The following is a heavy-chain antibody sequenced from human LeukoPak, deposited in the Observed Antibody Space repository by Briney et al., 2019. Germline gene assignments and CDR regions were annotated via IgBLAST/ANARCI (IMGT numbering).Heavy chain of an antibody. Sequence: PSETLSLTCTVSGGSISSGSYYWSWIRQPAGKGLEWIGRIYTSGSTNYNPSLKRRVTRSVDTSKNQFSLKLSSVTAADTAVYYCARESMIVVREGGYYVEGFDYWGQGTLVTVSS. CDR2: IYTSGST. CDR3: ARESMIVVREGGYYVEGFDY. J-gene: IGHJ4*02. D-gene: IGHD3-22*01. V-gene: IGHV4-61*02. CDR1: GGSISSGSYY.